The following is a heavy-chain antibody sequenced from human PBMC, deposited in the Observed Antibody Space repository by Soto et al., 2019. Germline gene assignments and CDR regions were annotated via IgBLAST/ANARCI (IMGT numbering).Heavy chain of an antibody. CDR3: AKLDQYSSSQGY. CDR2: ISYDGSNK. Sequence: QVQLVESGGGVVQPGRSLRLSCAASGFTFSTYVMHWVRQAPGKGLEWVAVISYDGSNKYYVDSVKGRFTISRDNSKNTLYLQMNTLRPEDTAVYYCAKLDQYSSSQGYWGQGTLVTVSS. D-gene: IGHD6-13*01. CDR1: GFTFSTYV. V-gene: IGHV3-30*18. J-gene: IGHJ4*02.